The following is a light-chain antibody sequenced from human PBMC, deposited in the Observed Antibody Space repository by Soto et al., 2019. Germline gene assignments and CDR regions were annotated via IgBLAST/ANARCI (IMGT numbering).Light chain of an antibody. J-gene: IGLJ1*01. CDR2: DTD. V-gene: IGLV7-43*01. CDR3: LFYHGGIYV. CDR1: SGAVTSGSY. Sequence: QAVVTQEPSLTVSPGGTVTLTCASSSGAVTSGSYPTWYQQKPGQTPRPLIFDTDNKYSWTPARFSGSLLGGQAALTLSGAQPEDEAEYFCLFYHGGIYVFGGGTKLTVL.